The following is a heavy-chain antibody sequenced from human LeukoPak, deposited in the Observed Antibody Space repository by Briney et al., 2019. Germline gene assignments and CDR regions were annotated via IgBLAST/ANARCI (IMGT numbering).Heavy chain of an antibody. CDR2: ISDYIGNA. V-gene: IGHV1-18*01. CDR1: GYTFTSYG. D-gene: IGHD2-8*01. Sequence: ASVKVSCKASGYTFTSYGISWVRQAPGQGLEWMGWISDYIGNANYAQKLQGRVTMTTDTSTSTAYMELRSLRSDDTAVYYCAREGDCINGVCYRPNWFDPWGQGTLVTVSS. CDR3: AREGDCINGVCYRPNWFDP. J-gene: IGHJ5*02.